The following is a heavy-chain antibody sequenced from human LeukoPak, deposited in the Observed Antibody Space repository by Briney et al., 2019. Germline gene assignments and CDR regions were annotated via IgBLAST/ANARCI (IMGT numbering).Heavy chain of an antibody. V-gene: IGHV3-30*04. Sequence: GGSLRLSCAASGFTFSSYAMHWVRRAPGKGLEWVAVISYDGSNKYYADTVKGRFTISRDNSKNTLYLQMNSLRAEDTAVYYCRLYYYGSGSYYMDVWGQGTTVTVSS. J-gene: IGHJ6*02. CDR2: ISYDGSNK. CDR3: RLYYYGSGSYYMDV. CDR1: GFTFSSYA. D-gene: IGHD3-10*01.